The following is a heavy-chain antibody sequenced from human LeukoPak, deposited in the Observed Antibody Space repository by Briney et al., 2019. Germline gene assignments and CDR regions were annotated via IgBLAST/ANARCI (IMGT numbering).Heavy chain of an antibody. J-gene: IGHJ4*02. V-gene: IGHV1-2*02. CDR2: INPNSGGT. CDR3: ARDSAAMIVVVTTFDY. D-gene: IGHD3-22*01. Sequence: ASVKVSCKASGYTFTGYYIHWVRQAPGQGLEWMGWINPNSGGTNYAQKLQGRVTMTTDTSTSTAYMELRSLRSDDTAVYYCARDSAAMIVVVTTFDYWGQGTPVTVSS. CDR1: GYTFTGYY.